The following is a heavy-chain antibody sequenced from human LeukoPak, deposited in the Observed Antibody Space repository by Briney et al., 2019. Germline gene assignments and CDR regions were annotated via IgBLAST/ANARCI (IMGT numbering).Heavy chain of an antibody. Sequence: GGSLRLSCAASRFTFSSYDMHWVRQGTGKGLEWVSVIGTAGDTYSPGSVKGRFTISRENAKNSLYLQMNSLRAGDTAVYFCARVKITAGGPYWRSIPKNSDFWGQGTLVTVSS. J-gene: IGHJ4*02. CDR1: RFTFSSYD. D-gene: IGHD6-13*01. CDR2: IGTAGDT. V-gene: IGHV3-13*01. CDR3: ARVKITAGGPYWRSIPKNSDF.